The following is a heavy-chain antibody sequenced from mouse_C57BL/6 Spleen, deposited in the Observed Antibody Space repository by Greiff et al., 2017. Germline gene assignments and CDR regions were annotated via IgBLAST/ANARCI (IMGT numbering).Heavy chain of an antibody. CDR1: GYTFTSYW. CDR3: ASYSGYDGGYAMDY. D-gene: IGHD2-2*01. V-gene: IGHV1-59*01. J-gene: IGHJ4*01. Sequence: QVQLQQPGAELVRPGTSVKLSCKASGYTFTSYWMHWVKQRPGQGLEWIGVIDPSDSYTNYNQKFKGKATLTVDTSSSTAYMQLSSLTSEDSAVYYCASYSGYDGGYAMDYWGQGTSVTVSS. CDR2: IDPSDSYT.